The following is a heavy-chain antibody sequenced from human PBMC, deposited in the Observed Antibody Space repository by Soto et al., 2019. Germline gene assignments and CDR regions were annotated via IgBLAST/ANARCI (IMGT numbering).Heavy chain of an antibody. CDR3: AHSPSYYYGSGSPNWFDP. J-gene: IGHJ5*02. Sequence: QITLKESGPTLVKPTQTLTLTCTFSGFSLSTSGVGVGWIRQPPGKALEWLALIYWDDDKRYSPSLKSRLTITKDTSKNQVVLTMTNMDPVDTATYYCAHSPSYYYGSGSPNWFDPWGQGTLVTVSS. V-gene: IGHV2-5*02. CDR1: GFSLSTSGVG. D-gene: IGHD3-10*01. CDR2: IYWDDDK.